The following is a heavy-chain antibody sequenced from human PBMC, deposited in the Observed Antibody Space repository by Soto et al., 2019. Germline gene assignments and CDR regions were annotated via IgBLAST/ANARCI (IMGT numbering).Heavy chain of an antibody. CDR2: IYYSGST. Sequence: SETLSLTCTVSGGSISSGGYYWSWIRQHPGKGLEWIGYIYYSGSTYYNPSLKSRVTISVDTSKNQFSLKLSSVTAADTAVYYCARGGYGGNSESPYYFDYRAQGTLVTGSS. J-gene: IGHJ4*02. V-gene: IGHV4-31*03. D-gene: IGHD4-17*01. CDR3: ARGGYGGNSESPYYFDY. CDR1: GGSISSGGYY.